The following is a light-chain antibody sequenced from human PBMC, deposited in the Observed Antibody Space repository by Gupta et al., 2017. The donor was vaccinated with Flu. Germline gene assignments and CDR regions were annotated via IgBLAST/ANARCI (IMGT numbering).Light chain of an antibody. Sequence: DVVLTQSPLSLPVTLGQPASISCRSSQSLGYSGGYTDLNWFQQRPGQAPRRLIYHVSNRDAGVPDRFSGSGSGYDFTLRISSGEEEDVGVYYCRQHTYWPPSTFGQGTKLEIK. V-gene: IGKV2-30*01. J-gene: IGKJ2*01. CDR2: HVS. CDR1: QSLGYSGGYTD. CDR3: RQHTYWPPST.